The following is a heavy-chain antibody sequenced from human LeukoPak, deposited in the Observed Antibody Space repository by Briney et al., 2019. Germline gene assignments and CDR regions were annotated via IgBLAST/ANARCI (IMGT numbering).Heavy chain of an antibody. CDR1: GFTFSSFA. CDR3: AKGSSGWYGALDY. J-gene: IGHJ4*02. CDR2: ISYDGNNK. D-gene: IGHD6-19*01. Sequence: AGGSLRLSCAASGFTFSSFAMHWVRQAPGKGLEWVAVISYDGNNKYYADSVKGRFTISRDNSKNTLYLQMNSLRAEDTAVYYCAKGSSGWYGALDYWGQGTLVTVSS. V-gene: IGHV3-30-3*01.